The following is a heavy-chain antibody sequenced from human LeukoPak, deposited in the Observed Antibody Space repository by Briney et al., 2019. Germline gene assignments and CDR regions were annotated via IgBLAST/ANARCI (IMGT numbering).Heavy chain of an antibody. V-gene: IGHV4-34*01. CDR1: GGSFSGYY. D-gene: IGHD6-13*01. CDR2: INHSGST. CDR3: ARRSGEQLVHFQH. J-gene: IGHJ1*01. Sequence: SETLSLTCAVYGGSFSGYYWSWIRQPPGKGLEWIGEINHSGSTNYNPSLKSRVTISVDTSKNQFSLKLSSVTAADTAVYYCARRSGEQLVHFQHWGQGTLATVSS.